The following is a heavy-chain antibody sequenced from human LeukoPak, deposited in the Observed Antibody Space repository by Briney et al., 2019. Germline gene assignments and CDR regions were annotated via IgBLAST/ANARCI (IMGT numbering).Heavy chain of an antibody. J-gene: IGHJ4*02. CDR2: INAGNGNT. CDR3: ARESEGGYSYGGGGY. CDR1: GYTFTSYA. Sequence: GASVKVSCKASGYTFTSYAMHWVRQALGQRLEWMGWINAGNGNTKYSQKFQARVTITRDTSASTAYMELSSLRSEDTAVYYCARESEGGYSYGGGGYWGQGTLVTVSS. V-gene: IGHV1-3*01. D-gene: IGHD5-18*01.